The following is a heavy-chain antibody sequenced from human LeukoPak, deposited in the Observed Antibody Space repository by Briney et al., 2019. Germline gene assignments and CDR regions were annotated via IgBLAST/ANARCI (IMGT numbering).Heavy chain of an antibody. V-gene: IGHV1-69*02. Sequence: SVKVSCKASGGTFSSYTISWVRQAPGQGLEWMGRIIPILGIANYAQKFQGRVTITADKSTSTAYMELSSLRSEDTAVYYCAGNEILTGLGYYYYYYYMDVWGKGTTVTVSS. D-gene: IGHD3-9*01. J-gene: IGHJ6*03. CDR3: AGNEILTGLGYYYYYYYMDV. CDR2: IIPILGIA. CDR1: GGTFSSYT.